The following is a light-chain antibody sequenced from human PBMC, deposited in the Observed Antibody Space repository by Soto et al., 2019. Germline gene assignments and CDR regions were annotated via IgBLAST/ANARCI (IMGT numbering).Light chain of an antibody. V-gene: IGLV2-14*03. Sequence: QSALTQPASVSGSPGQSITISCTGSSSVVGAYNYVSWYQHHPDKAPKLVIYDVTNRPSGVSNRFSGSKSGNTASLTISGLQAEDEADYYCNSYTSSTTPYVFGTGTKVTVL. CDR1: SSVVGAYNY. CDR2: DVT. CDR3: NSYTSSTTPYV. J-gene: IGLJ1*01.